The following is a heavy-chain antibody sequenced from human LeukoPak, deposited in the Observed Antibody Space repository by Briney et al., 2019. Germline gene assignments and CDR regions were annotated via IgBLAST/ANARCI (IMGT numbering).Heavy chain of an antibody. V-gene: IGHV1-69*02. CDR1: GGTFSSDT. D-gene: IGHD6-13*01. CDR2: IIPILGIA. CDR3: ARCIAAAGFAFDI. Sequence: SVKVSCKXSGGTFSSDTISWVRQAPRQGLEWMGRIIPILGIANYSQKFQGRVTITADKSTSTAYMELSSLRSEDTAVYYCARCIAAAGFAFDIWGQGTMVTVSS. J-gene: IGHJ3*02.